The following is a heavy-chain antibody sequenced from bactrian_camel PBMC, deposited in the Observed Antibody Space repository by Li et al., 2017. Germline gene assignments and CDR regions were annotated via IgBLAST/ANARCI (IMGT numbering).Heavy chain of an antibody. CDR1: GEMFRRYC. D-gene: IGHD3*01. CDR2: TGSLGHI. V-gene: IGHV3S53*01. CDR3: AAQVFADTYCLEPSWAEVNY. J-gene: IGHJ4*01. Sequence: VQLVESGGGSVQAGGSMRLSCTASGEMFRRYCMAWFRQVPGKEREGVAATGSLGHIRYGESVKGRFTISKDNAKNTLYLQMNDLKPEDTAMYYCAAQVFADTYCLEPSWAEVNYWGQGTQVTVS.